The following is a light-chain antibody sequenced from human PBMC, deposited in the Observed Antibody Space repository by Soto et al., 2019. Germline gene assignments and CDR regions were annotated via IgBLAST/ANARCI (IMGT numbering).Light chain of an antibody. J-gene: IGKJ4*01. CDR1: QSVSSY. V-gene: IGKV3-11*01. CDR3: QQRSTWPLT. CDR2: DAS. Sequence: EIVLTQSPGTLSLSPGERATLSCRASQSVSSYLAWYQQKPGQPPRLLIYDASNRATAIPARFSGSGSGTDFTLTISSLEPEDFAVYYCQQRSTWPLTFGGGTKVEIK.